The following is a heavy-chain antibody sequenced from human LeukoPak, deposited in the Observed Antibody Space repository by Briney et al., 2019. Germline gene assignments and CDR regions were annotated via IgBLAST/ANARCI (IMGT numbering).Heavy chain of an antibody. V-gene: IGHV3-7*04. D-gene: IGHD5-12*01. Sequence: TGGSLRLSCAASEFTFSSYAMSWVRQAPGKGLEWVANINGDASEKNYVDSVRGRFTISRDNVKNSLYLQMNGLRAEDTAVYYCARDHSGYGDWGQGTLVTVSS. J-gene: IGHJ4*02. CDR3: ARDHSGYGD. CDR1: EFTFSSYA. CDR2: INGDASEK.